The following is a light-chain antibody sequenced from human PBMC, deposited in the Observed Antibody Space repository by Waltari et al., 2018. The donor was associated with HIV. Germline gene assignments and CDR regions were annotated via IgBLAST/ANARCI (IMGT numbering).Light chain of an antibody. J-gene: IGLJ2*01. CDR2: EST. V-gene: IGLV1-40*01. CDR1: SSNIGARYA. Sequence: QSMLTQPPSVSGAPGQRVTISCSGSSSNIGARYAVHWYQPIPGTAPKLLIYESTNRPSGVPDRFSASTSGTSASLASTGLQAEDEADYYCQSFDSVVTSSVFGGGTKLTVL. CDR3: QSFDSVVTSSV.